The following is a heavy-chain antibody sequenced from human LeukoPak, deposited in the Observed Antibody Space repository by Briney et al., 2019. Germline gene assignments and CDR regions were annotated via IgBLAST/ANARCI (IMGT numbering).Heavy chain of an antibody. CDR2: ISYSGSPI. CDR3: ARGGGRWFRELWVDY. CDR1: GFTFSDYY. V-gene: IGHV3-11*01. Sequence: PGGSLRLSCAASGFTFSDYYMSWIRQAPGKGLEWVSYISYSGSPITYADSVKGRFTISRDNAKNSLYLQTNSLRAEDTAVYYCARGGGRWFRELWVDYWGQGTLVTVSS. D-gene: IGHD3-10*01. J-gene: IGHJ4*02.